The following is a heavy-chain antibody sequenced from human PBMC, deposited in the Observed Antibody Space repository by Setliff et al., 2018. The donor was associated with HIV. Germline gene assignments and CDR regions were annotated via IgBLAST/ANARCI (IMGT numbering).Heavy chain of an antibody. CDR3: ARDAPTVYANGWFDP. D-gene: IGHD2-8*01. CDR2: IHHSGTA. J-gene: IGHJ5*02. Sequence: SETLSLTCTVSGGSITRTPYYWGWIRQPPGKGLEWIGSIHHSGTAYDNPSLKSRVTISVDPSKNQILLRLSSVTAADTAVYYCARDAPTVYANGWFDPWGQGTLVTVSS. CDR1: GGSITRTPYY. V-gene: IGHV4-39*02.